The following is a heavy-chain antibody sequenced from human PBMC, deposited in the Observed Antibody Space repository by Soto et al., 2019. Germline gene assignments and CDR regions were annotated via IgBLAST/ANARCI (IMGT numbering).Heavy chain of an antibody. V-gene: IGHV1-69*01. CDR3: ASCARLNWFATPAARSHNGLDV. J-gene: IGHJ6*02. CDR1: GGTFSTYA. Sequence: QVQLVQSGAEVEKPGSSVKVSCKSSGGTFSTYAIHWVRQAPGQGLEWMGRFIPLFGTANYTQKLKGSVTITSDDSTSTASMELSSLKSEDTAVYYCASCARLNWFATPAARSHNGLDVWGQGTTVTVSS. D-gene: IGHD2-8*02. CDR2: FIPLFGTA.